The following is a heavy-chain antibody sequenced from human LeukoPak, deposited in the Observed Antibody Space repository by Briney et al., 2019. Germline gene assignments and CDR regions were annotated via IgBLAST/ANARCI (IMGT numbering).Heavy chain of an antibody. CDR2: INPNSGGT. Sequence: GASVKVSCKASGYTFTGYYMHWVRQAPGQGLEWMGRINPNSGGTNYAQKFQGRVTMTTDTSTSTAYMELRSLRSDDAAVYYCARDLRVVVTAPTTCFDYWGQGTLVTVSS. D-gene: IGHD2-21*02. CDR1: GYTFTGYY. CDR3: ARDLRVVVTAPTTCFDY. J-gene: IGHJ4*02. V-gene: IGHV1-2*06.